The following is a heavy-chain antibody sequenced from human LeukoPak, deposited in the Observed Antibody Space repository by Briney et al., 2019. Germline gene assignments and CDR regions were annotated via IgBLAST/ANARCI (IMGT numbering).Heavy chain of an antibody. V-gene: IGHV4-59*01. CDR2: IYYSGST. CDR3: ARDGGYCSGGSCYGY. J-gene: IGHJ4*02. D-gene: IGHD2-15*01. CDR1: GGSISSYY. Sequence: SETLSLTCTVSGGSISSYYWSWIRQPPGKGLEWIGYIYYSGSTNYNPSLKSRVTISVDTSKNQFSLKLSSVTAADTAVYYCARDGGYCSGGSCYGYSGQGTLVTVSS.